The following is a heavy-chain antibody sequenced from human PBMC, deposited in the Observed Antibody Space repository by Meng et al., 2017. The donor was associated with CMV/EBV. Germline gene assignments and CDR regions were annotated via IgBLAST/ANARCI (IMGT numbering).Heavy chain of an antibody. CDR1: GFTFSSYA. J-gene: IGHJ4*02. CDR2: ISYDGSNK. CDR3: ARDRGDYLYYFDY. Sequence: QVQLVEFGGGVVQPGRSLRLSCAASGFTFSSYAMHWVRQAPGKGLEWVAVISYDGSNKYYADSVKGRFTISRDNSKNTLYLQMNSLRAEDTAVYYCARDRGDYLYYFDYWGQGTLVTVSS. V-gene: IGHV3-30-3*01. D-gene: IGHD4-17*01.